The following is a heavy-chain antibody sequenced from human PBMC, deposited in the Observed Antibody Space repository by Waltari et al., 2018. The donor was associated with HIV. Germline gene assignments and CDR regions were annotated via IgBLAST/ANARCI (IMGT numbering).Heavy chain of an antibody. CDR1: GFIFSNYA. Sequence: EVQLLESGGGLVQPGGALRLSCATSGFIFSNYAMSWVRPAPGKGMEWCATNRSIGDTTYYADCVKGRFTTTRANYKDTLYLQINSLRAEDTAVYYCAKDSMGAIDVEDYFDFWGQGTLVTVSS. CDR2: NRSIGDTT. CDR3: AKDSMGAIDVEDYFDF. D-gene: IGHD1-26*01. J-gene: IGHJ4*02. V-gene: IGHV3-23*01.